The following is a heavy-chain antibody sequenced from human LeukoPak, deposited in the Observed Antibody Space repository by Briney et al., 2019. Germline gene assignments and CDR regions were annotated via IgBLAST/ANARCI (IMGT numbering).Heavy chain of an antibody. CDR3: AKENYGNYFDY. CDR2: ISGSGGST. CDR1: GFTSSSYW. D-gene: IGHD4-17*01. V-gene: IGHV3-23*01. J-gene: IGHJ4*02. Sequence: GGSLRLSCAASGFTSSSYWMGWVRQAPEKGLEWVSAISGSGGSTYYADSVKGRFTISRDNSKNTLYLQMNSLRAEDTAVYYCAKENYGNYFDYWGQGTLVTVSS.